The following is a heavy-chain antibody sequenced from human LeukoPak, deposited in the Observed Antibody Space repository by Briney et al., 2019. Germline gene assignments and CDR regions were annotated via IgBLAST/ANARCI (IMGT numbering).Heavy chain of an antibody. D-gene: IGHD2-15*01. J-gene: IGHJ5*02. Sequence: PSETLSLTCTVSGGSISSSSYYWGWIRQPPGKGLEWIGSIYTSGSTNYNPSLKSRVTMSVDTSKNQFSLKLSSVTAADTAVYYCAAHPDLGYCSGGSCTTSNNWFDPWGQGTLVTVSS. V-gene: IGHV4-39*07. CDR2: IYTSGST. CDR1: GGSISSSSYY. CDR3: AAHPDLGYCSGGSCTTSNNWFDP.